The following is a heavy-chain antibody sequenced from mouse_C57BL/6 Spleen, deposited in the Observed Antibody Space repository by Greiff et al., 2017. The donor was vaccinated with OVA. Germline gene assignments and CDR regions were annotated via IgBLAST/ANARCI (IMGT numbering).Heavy chain of an antibody. CDR2: IYPGSGST. CDR3: ARGGSGYVGYAMDY. CDR1: GYTFTSYW. V-gene: IGHV1-55*01. J-gene: IGHJ4*01. D-gene: IGHD3-2*02. Sequence: QVQLQQPGAELVKPGASVKMSCKASGYTFTSYWITWVKQRPGQGLEWIGDIYPGSGSTNYNEKFKSKATLTVETSSSTAYMQLSSLTSKDSAVYYCARGGSGYVGYAMDYWGQGTSVTVSS.